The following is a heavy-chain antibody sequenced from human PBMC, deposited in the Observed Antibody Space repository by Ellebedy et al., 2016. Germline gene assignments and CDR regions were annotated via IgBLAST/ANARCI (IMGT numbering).Heavy chain of an antibody. J-gene: IGHJ4*02. CDR2: ISNRGDST. CDR1: GFTFSDYA. Sequence: GGSLRLSCSGSGFTFSDYAIHWVRQAPGKRPEYVSAISNRGDSTYYGDSVKGRFLISRDNFKNTVYLQMTSLSPEDTAVYFCVRVGEKLWLWDFDYWGQGTPVTVSS. V-gene: IGHV3-64D*09. D-gene: IGHD3-16*01. CDR3: VRVGEKLWLWDFDY.